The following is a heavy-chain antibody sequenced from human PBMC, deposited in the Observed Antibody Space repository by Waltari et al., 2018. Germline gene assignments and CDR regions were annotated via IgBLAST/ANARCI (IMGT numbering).Heavy chain of an antibody. CDR2: IDSDVTSE. J-gene: IGHJ3*02. V-gene: IGHV3-74*01. D-gene: IGHD2-2*01. Sequence: VRLVDSGGALVPPGVSLILSSAASGFTLRRFWLPWVRQAPGKGLVWGARIDSDVTSERYADSVKGRFTIARDKAKNTLYLQMNSLRAEDTAVYYCAKSTLRAFDIWGQGTMVTVSS. CDR3: AKSTLRAFDI. CDR1: GFTLRRFW.